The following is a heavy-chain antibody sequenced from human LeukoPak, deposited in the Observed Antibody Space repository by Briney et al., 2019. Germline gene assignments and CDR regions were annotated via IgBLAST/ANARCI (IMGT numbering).Heavy chain of an antibody. V-gene: IGHV3-23*01. CDR3: AGKVRGSEYYFDY. CDR2: ISGSGGST. Sequence: GGSLRLSCAASGFTFSSYAMSWVRQAPGKGLEWVSAISGSGGSTYYADSVKGRFTISRDNSKNTLYLQMNSLRAEDTAVYYCAGKVRGSEYYFDYWGQGTLVTVSS. J-gene: IGHJ4*02. CDR1: GFTFSSYA. D-gene: IGHD3-10*01.